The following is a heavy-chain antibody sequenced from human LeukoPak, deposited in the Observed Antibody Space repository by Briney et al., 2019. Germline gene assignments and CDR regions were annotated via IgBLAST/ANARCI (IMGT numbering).Heavy chain of an antibody. Sequence: SETLSLTCAVYGGSFSGYYWSWIRQPPGKGLEWIGEINHSGSTNYNPSLKSRVTISVDTSKNQFSLKLSSVTAADTAVYYCARSPYYDSSGYYYFDYWGQGTLVTVSS. CDR3: ARSPYYDSSGYYYFDY. J-gene: IGHJ4*02. CDR2: INHSGST. D-gene: IGHD3-22*01. V-gene: IGHV4-34*01. CDR1: GGSFSGYY.